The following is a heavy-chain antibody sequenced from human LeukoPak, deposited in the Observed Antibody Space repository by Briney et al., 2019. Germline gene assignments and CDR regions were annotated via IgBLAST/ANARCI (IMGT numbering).Heavy chain of an antibody. D-gene: IGHD6-19*01. J-gene: IGHJ4*02. CDR2: IRSKANSYAT. CDR1: GFTFSGSA. V-gene: IGHV3-73*01. Sequence: GGSLRLSCAASGFTFSGSAMHWVRQASGKGLEWVGRIRSKANSYATAYAASVKGRFTISRDDSKNTAYLQMNSLKTEDTAVYYCTRLDIAVAGKGVDYWGQGTLVTVSS. CDR3: TRLDIAVAGKGVDY.